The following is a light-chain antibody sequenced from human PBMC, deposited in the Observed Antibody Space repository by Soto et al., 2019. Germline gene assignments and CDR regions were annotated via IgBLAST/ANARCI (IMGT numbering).Light chain of an antibody. Sequence: EIVLTQSPGTLSLSPGERATLSCRASQRVSSSYLAWYQQKPGQAPRLLIYGASSRATGIPDRFSGSGSGTDFTLSISRLEPEDFAVYFCQRYSSSTPFTFGQGTKVEI. CDR1: QRVSSSY. CDR3: QRYSSSTPFT. J-gene: IGKJ2*01. V-gene: IGKV3-20*01. CDR2: GAS.